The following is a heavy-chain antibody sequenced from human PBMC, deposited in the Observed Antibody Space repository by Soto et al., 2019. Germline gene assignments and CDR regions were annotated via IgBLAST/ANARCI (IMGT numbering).Heavy chain of an antibody. CDR2: ISGSGGST. CDR3: AKPGEEDYDSSGYYYLNNFDY. V-gene: IGHV3-23*01. Sequence: GGSLRLSCAASGFTFSSYAMSWVRQAPGKGLEWVSAISGSGGSTYYADSVKGRFTISRDNSKNTLYLQMNSLRAEDTAVYYCAKPGEEDYDSSGYYYLNNFDYWGQGTLVTVSS. J-gene: IGHJ4*02. CDR1: GFTFSSYA. D-gene: IGHD3-22*01.